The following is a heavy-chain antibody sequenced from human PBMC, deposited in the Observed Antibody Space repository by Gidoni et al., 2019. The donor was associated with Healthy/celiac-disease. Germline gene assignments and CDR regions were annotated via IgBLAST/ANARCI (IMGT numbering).Heavy chain of an antibody. CDR1: GYTFTGSY. D-gene: IGHD2-15*01. CDR2: INPNSGGT. Sequence: QVQLVQSGAEVKKPGASVKVSCKASGYTFTGSYMHWVRQAPGQGLEWMGWINPNSGGTNYAQKFQGRVTMTRDTSISTAYMELSRLRSDDTAVYYCARTRRDCSGGSCYSYWYFDLWGRGTLVTVSS. CDR3: ARTRRDCSGGSCYSYWYFDL. J-gene: IGHJ2*01. V-gene: IGHV1-2*02.